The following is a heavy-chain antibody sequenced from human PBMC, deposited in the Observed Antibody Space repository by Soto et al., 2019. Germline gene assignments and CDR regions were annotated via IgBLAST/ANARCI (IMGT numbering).Heavy chain of an antibody. CDR1: GFTFNTYS. D-gene: IGHD3-10*01. J-gene: IGHJ4*02. V-gene: IGHV3-21*01. Sequence: EVQLVESGGGLVKSGGSLRLSCAASGFTFNTYSMNWVRQAPGKGLEWVSSITSSSNYIYYADSVKGRFTISRDNAENSLYLQMNSLRAEDMAIYYCAREVGDYGSGYYFDYWGQGTLVTVSS. CDR3: AREVGDYGSGYYFDY. CDR2: ITSSSNYI.